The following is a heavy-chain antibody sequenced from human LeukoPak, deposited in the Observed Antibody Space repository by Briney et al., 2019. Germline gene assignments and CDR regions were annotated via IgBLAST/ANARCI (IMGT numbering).Heavy chain of an antibody. V-gene: IGHV3-23*01. CDR1: GFTFSSYA. Sequence: GGSLRLSCAASGFTFSSYAMSWVRQAPGKGLEWVSAISGSGGSTYYADSVKGRFTIPRDNSKNTLYLQMNSLRAEDTAVYYCAKDLVAGVTIFEMDVWGKGTTVTVSS. CDR3: AKDLVAGVTIFEMDV. D-gene: IGHD3-9*01. CDR2: ISGSGGST. J-gene: IGHJ6*04.